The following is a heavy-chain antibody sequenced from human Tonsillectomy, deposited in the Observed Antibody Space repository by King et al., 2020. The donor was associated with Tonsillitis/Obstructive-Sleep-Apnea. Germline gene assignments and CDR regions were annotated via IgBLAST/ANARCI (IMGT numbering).Heavy chain of an antibody. CDR2: ISSRSKTI. Sequence: DVQLVESGGGLVQPGGSLRLSCAVSGFTFSSDSMNWVRQAPGEGLEWISYISSRSKTIYYAESVNGRFTISRDNAKNSLYLQMNSLKDGDTAVYYCVRNYSSSTGKTQDYWGQGTLVTVSS. J-gene: IGHJ4*02. CDR3: VRNYSSSTGKTQDY. CDR1: GFTFSSDS. V-gene: IGHV3-48*02. D-gene: IGHD6-6*01.